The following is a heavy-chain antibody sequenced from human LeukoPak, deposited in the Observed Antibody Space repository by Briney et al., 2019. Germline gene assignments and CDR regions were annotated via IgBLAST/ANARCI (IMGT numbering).Heavy chain of an antibody. V-gene: IGHV3-23*01. Sequence: GGSLRLSCAASGFTLSNYAMSWVRQAPGKGLKWVSGIGGSGGSTYYADSVKGRFNISRDNSKNTLYLQMNSLRAEDTAVYYCAKPHPRYCSSTSCYSLIDYWGQGTLVTVSS. CDR2: IGGSGGST. CDR1: GFTLSNYA. CDR3: AKPHPRYCSSTSCYSLIDY. J-gene: IGHJ4*02. D-gene: IGHD2-2*02.